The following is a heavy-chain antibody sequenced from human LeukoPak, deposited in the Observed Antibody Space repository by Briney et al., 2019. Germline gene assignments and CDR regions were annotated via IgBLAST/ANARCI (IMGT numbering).Heavy chain of an antibody. CDR2: VYYIGST. D-gene: IGHD6-13*01. Sequence: KPSETLSLTCTVSGGSISSSSYYWGWIRQPPGKGLEWIGSVYYIGSTYYNPSLKSRVTISVDTSNSQFSLRLNSVTAADTAVYYCAKEQQLAPALDYWGQGTLVTVSS. J-gene: IGHJ4*02. CDR1: GGSISSSSYY. V-gene: IGHV4-39*02. CDR3: AKEQQLAPALDY.